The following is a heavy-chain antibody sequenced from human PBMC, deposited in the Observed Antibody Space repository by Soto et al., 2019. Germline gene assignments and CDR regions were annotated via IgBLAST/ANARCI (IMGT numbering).Heavy chain of an antibody. Sequence: SETLCLTCTVSVGSVSSGSYYWSWIRQPPGKGLEWIGYIYYSGSTNYNPSLKSRVTISVDTSKNQFSLKLSSVTAADTAVYYCARHDFWSGYFDYWGQGTMVTVSS. CDR1: VGSVSSGSYY. J-gene: IGHJ4*02. V-gene: IGHV4-61*01. CDR2: IYYSGST. D-gene: IGHD3-3*01. CDR3: ARHDFWSGYFDY.